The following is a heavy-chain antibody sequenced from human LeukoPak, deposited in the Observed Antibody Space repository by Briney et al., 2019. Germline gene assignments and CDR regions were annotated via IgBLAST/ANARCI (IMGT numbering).Heavy chain of an antibody. D-gene: IGHD4-11*01. CDR3: ARGPQRSNNYASDY. CDR2: IYTSENT. Sequence: SETLSLTCTVSGGSISGYYWGWIRQPDGKGLEWIGRIYTSENTNYNPSLKSRVTMSLDTSKNQFSLKLSSVTAADTAVYYCARGPQRSNNYASDYWGQGTLVTVSS. CDR1: GGSISGYY. J-gene: IGHJ4*02. V-gene: IGHV4-4*07.